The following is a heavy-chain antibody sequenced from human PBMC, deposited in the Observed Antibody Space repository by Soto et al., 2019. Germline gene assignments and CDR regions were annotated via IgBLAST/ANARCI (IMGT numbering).Heavy chain of an antibody. D-gene: IGHD6-6*01. CDR3: AKVVRADTTSSNFYYYSGMDV. Sequence: VGSLRLSCAASGFSFSTYGMHWVRQAPGKGLEWMAVISNDGSIKYYADSVKGRFTISRDNSKDTLFLQMNSLRGEDTAVYYCAKVVRADTTSSNFYYYSGMDVWGQGTTVTVSS. CDR1: GFSFSTYG. J-gene: IGHJ6*02. V-gene: IGHV3-30*18. CDR2: ISNDGSIK.